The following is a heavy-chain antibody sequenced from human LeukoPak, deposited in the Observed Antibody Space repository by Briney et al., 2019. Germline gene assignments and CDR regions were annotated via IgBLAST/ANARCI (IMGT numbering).Heavy chain of an antibody. J-gene: IGHJ4*02. CDR1: GFSFNDCG. CDR2: IQYDGSYK. D-gene: IGHD3-10*01. CDR3: ARVSGSGSYDPFDY. Sequence: GGSLRLSCAASGFSFNDCGMHWVRQAPGKGLEWVAFIQYDGSYKYYADSVKGQFTISRDNSKNTLYLQMNSLRAEDTAVYFCARVSGSGSYDPFDYWGQGTLVTVSS. V-gene: IGHV3-30*02.